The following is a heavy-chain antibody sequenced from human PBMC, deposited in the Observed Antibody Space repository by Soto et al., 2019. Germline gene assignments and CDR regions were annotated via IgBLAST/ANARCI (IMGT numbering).Heavy chain of an antibody. CDR3: ARIRGAATYYDFWSGYPGGDYYYGMDV. Sequence: GSGPTLVNPTQTLTLTCTFSGFSLSTSGMCVSWIRQPPGKALEWLALIDWDDDKYYSTSLKTRLTISKDTSKNQAALTMTNMDPVDTATYYCARIRGAATYYDFWSGYPGGDYYYGMDVWGQGTTVTVSS. CDR2: IDWDDDK. J-gene: IGHJ6*02. D-gene: IGHD3-3*01. V-gene: IGHV2-70*01. CDR1: GFSLSTSGMC.